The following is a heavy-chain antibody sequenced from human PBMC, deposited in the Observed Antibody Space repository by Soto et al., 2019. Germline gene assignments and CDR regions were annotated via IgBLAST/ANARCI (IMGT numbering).Heavy chain of an antibody. D-gene: IGHD3-9*01. V-gene: IGHV4-34*01. CDR2: INHSGST. CDR1: GGSFSGYY. Sequence: SETLSLTCAVYGGSFSGYYWSWIRQPPGKGLEWIGEINHSGSTNYNPSLKSRVTISVDTSKNQFSLKLSSVTAADTAVYYCARFELPDWPPDYWGQGTLVTVSS. J-gene: IGHJ4*02. CDR3: ARFELPDWPPDY.